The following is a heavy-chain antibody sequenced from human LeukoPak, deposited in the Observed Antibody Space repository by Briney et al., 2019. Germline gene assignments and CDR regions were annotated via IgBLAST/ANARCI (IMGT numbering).Heavy chain of an antibody. CDR1: GGTFSSYA. CDR3: VRDQGDGYKGYYYYMDV. CDR2: IIPIFGTA. Sequence: ASVKVSRKASGGTFSSYAISWVRQAPGQGLEWMGGIIPIFGTANYAQKFQGRVTITTDESTSTAYMELSSLRSEDTAVYYCVRDQGDGYKGYYYYMDVWGKGTTVTVSS. J-gene: IGHJ6*03. V-gene: IGHV1-69*05. D-gene: IGHD5-24*01.